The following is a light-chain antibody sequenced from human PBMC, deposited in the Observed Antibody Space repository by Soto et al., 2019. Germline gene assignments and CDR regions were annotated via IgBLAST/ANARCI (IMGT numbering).Light chain of an antibody. CDR3: QKNARKPLC. V-gene: IGKV3-20*01. CDR2: GAS. J-gene: IGKJ4*01. CDR1: QSVSSSY. Sequence: TLSLSPGERATLSCRASQSVSSSYLAWYQQKPGQAPRLLIYGASSRATGIPDRFSGSGSGTDFTLTISRLEPEDFAVSYYQKNARKPLCFCGG.